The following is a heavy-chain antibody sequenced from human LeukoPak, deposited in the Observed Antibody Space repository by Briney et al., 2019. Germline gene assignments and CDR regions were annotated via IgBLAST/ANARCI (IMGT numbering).Heavy chain of an antibody. Sequence: PGGSLRLSCAASGXXFSXYVMXXXXXAPXXXXXXXSTFXDXXXSXYYADSVKGRFTISRDNSKSTLYLQMNSLRAEDTAVYYCGRYYVMDVWGQGTSVTVSS. V-gene: IGHV3-23*01. CDR3: GRYYVMDV. CDR2: FXDXXXSX. J-gene: IGHJ6*02. CDR1: GXXFSXYV.